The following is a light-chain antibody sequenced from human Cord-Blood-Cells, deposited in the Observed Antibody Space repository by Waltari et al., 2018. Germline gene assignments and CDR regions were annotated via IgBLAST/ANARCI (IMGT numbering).Light chain of an antibody. J-gene: IGKJ2*01. CDR2: AAS. CDR1: QSISSY. V-gene: IGKV1-39*01. Sequence: DIQMTQSPSSLSVSVGDRVTITCRASQSISSYLNWYQQKPGKAPKLLIYAASSLQSGVPSRFSGSGSGKDFTLTISSLQPEYVATYYCQQSYSTPYTFGQGTKLEIK. CDR3: QQSYSTPYT.